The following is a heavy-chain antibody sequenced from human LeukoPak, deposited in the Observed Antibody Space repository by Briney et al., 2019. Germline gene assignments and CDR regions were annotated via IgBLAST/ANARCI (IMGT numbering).Heavy chain of an antibody. Sequence: SETLSLTCTVSGGSISSSSYYWGWIRQPPGKGLEWIGSIYYSGSTYYNPSLKSRVTISVDTSKNQFSLKLSSVTAADTAVYYCARVNYYDSSGYYWNWFDPWGQGTLVTVSS. CDR1: GGSISSSSYY. CDR3: ARVNYYDSSGYYWNWFDP. J-gene: IGHJ5*02. D-gene: IGHD3-22*01. V-gene: IGHV4-39*07. CDR2: IYYSGST.